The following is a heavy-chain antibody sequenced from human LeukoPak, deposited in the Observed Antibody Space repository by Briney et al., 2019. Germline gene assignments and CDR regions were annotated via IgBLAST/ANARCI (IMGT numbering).Heavy chain of an antibody. CDR3: ARGLGIAAPDY. D-gene: IGHD6-13*01. CDR1: GGTFSSYA. Sequence: SLKVSCKASGGTFSSYAISWVRQAPGQGLEWMGRIIPILGIANYAQKFQGRVTITADKSTSTAYMELSSLRSEDTAVYYCARGLGIAAPDYWGQGTLVTVSS. J-gene: IGHJ4*02. CDR2: IIPILGIA. V-gene: IGHV1-69*04.